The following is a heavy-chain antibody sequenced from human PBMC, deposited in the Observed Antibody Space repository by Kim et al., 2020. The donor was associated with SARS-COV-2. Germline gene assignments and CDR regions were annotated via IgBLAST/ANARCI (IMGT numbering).Heavy chain of an antibody. Sequence: ASVKVSCKASGYTFTGYYMHWVRQAPGQGLEWMGWINPNSGGTNYAQKFQGRVTMTRDTSISTAYMELSRLRSDDTAVYYCAREGYSYENHRFDYWGQGTLVTVSS. CDR3: AREGYSYENHRFDY. V-gene: IGHV1-2*02. J-gene: IGHJ4*02. D-gene: IGHD5-18*01. CDR1: GYTFTGYY. CDR2: INPNSGGT.